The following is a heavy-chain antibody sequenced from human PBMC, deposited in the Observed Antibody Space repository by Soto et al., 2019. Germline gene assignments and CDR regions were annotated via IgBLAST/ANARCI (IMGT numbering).Heavy chain of an antibody. Sequence: ASVKVSCKASGGTFSKYSISWVRQAPGQGLEWMGGIIPMFGKANYARKFQGRVTITADESTSTAYMELSSLRSEDTAVYYCARGSRLSRREDYYYYYGMDVWGQGTTVTVSS. D-gene: IGHD2-2*01. CDR3: ARGSRLSRREDYYYYYGMDV. CDR2: IIPMFGKA. CDR1: GGTFSKYS. J-gene: IGHJ6*02. V-gene: IGHV1-69*13.